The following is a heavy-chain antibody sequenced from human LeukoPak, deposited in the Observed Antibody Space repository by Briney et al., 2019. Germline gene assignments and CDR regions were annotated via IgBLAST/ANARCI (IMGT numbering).Heavy chain of an antibody. Sequence: ASVKVSCKASGYTFTGYYMHWVRQAPGQGLEWMGRINPNSGGTNYAQKFQGRVTMTRDTSISTAYMELSGLRSDDTAVYYCGTLLSNGPFDYWAQGSLVTVSS. CDR3: GTLLSNGPFDY. V-gene: IGHV1-2*06. J-gene: IGHJ4*02. CDR2: INPNSGGT. CDR1: GYTFTGYY.